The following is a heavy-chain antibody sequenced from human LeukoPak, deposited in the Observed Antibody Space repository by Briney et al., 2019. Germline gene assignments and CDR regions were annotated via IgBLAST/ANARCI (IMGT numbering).Heavy chain of an antibody. CDR3: ARDPTMIVPVPDY. D-gene: IGHD3-22*01. J-gene: IGHJ4*02. CDR1: GFTFSSYW. V-gene: IGHV3-7*01. Sequence: PGGSLRLSCAASGFTFSSYWMSRVRQAPGKGLEWVANIKQDGSEKYYVDSVKGRFTISRDNAKNSLYLQMNSLRAEDTAVYYCARDPTMIVPVPDYWGQGTLVTVSS. CDR2: IKQDGSEK.